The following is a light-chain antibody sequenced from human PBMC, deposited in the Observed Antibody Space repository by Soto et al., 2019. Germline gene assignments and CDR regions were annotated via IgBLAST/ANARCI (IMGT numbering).Light chain of an antibody. J-gene: IGKJ4*01. CDR3: LEHNTYPFS. CDR2: GAS. CDR1: QGIGDY. Sequence: QMTQSPYSLSASVGDTVTISCRASQGIGDYLGWYQQKPGEAPRRLIYGASILPSGVPSRFSGSGSGPEITLTISCLQPEDGATYSSLEHNTYPFSFGAGTKVEIK. V-gene: IGKV1-17*01.